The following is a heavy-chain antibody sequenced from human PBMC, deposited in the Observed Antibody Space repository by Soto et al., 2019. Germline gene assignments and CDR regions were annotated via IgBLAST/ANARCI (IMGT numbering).Heavy chain of an antibody. CDR1: GDSTSSADYY. J-gene: IGHJ6*02. V-gene: IGHV4-30-4*01. Sequence: SETLSLTCTVSGDSTSSADYYWSWIRQTPXEGLEWIGHIFYSGTTYYNPSLKSRLTISVDTSKNHFSLRLTSVTAADTAVYYCARDLWVEPELYYYRMDVWGQGTTVTVSS. CDR2: IFYSGTT. D-gene: IGHD1-1*01. CDR3: ARDLWVEPELYYYRMDV.